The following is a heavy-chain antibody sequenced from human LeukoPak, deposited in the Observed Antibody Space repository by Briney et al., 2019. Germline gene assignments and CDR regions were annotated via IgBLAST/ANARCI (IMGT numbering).Heavy chain of an antibody. CDR2: IYYSGST. Sequence: SETLSLTCTVSGGSISSSSYSWGWIRQPPGKGLEGIGSIYYSGSTYYNPSLKSRVTISVDTSKNQFSLKLSSVTAADTAVYYCARIGTYYYGSGSYYYWGQGTLVTVSS. CDR3: ARIGTYYYGSGSYYY. V-gene: IGHV4-39*07. J-gene: IGHJ4*02. D-gene: IGHD3-10*01. CDR1: GGSISSSSYS.